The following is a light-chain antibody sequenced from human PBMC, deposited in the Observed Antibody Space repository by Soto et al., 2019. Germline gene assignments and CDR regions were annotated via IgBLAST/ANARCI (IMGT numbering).Light chain of an antibody. J-gene: IGKJ4*01. CDR3: QQYSGSLT. CDR1: QSVNSLY. CDR2: GAS. V-gene: IGKV3-20*01. Sequence: EKVLTQSPGTLSLSPGERATLSCRASQSVNSLYLAWYQQKPGQAPRLLIYGASSRATGIPDRFSGSGSGTDIPLTISRLEPEGVAVYYCQQYSGSLTFGGGTKVEIK.